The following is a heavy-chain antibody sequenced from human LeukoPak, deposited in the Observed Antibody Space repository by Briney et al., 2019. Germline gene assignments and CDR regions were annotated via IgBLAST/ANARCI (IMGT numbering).Heavy chain of an antibody. J-gene: IGHJ4*02. D-gene: IGHD6-13*01. CDR3: ASYSLSSSFHY. CDR1: GYSISGGYY. V-gene: IGHV4-61*08. CDR2: IYYSGST. Sequence: SETLSLTCTVSGYSISGGYYWGWIRQPPGKGLEWIGYIYYSGSTNYNPSLKSRVTISVDTSKNQFSLKLSSVTAADTAVYYCASYSLSSSFHYWGQGTLVTVSS.